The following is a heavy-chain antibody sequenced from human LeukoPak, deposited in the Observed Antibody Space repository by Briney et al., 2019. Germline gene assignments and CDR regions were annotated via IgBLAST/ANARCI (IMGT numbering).Heavy chain of an antibody. CDR2: INAGNGNT. D-gene: IGHD6-13*01. Sequence: ASVKVPCKASGYTFSSYAMHWVRQAPGQRPEWMGWINAGNGNTKYSQKFQGRVTITRDTSASTAYMELSSLRAEDTAVYCCARVSSSWSGSFGYWGQGTLVTVSS. CDR1: GYTFSSYA. CDR3: ARVSSSWSGSFGY. J-gene: IGHJ4*02. V-gene: IGHV1-3*01.